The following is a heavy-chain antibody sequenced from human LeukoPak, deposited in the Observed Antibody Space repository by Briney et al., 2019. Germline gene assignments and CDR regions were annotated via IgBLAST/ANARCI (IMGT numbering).Heavy chain of an antibody. CDR1: GYTFTGYY. D-gene: IGHD2-15*01. CDR3: ARENCSGGSCLNSLFDY. CDR2: MNPNSGNT. J-gene: IGHJ4*02. V-gene: IGHV1-8*03. Sequence: ASVKVSCKASGYTFTGYYMHWVRQATGQGLEWMGWMNPNSGNTGYAQKFQGRVTITRNTSISTAYMELSSLRSEDTAVYYCARENCSGGSCLNSLFDYWGQGTLVTVSS.